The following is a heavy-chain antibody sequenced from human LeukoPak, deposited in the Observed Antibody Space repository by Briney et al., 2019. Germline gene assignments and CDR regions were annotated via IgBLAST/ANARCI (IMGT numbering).Heavy chain of an antibody. D-gene: IGHD1-26*01. CDR1: GFTFSIYT. CDR3: AKSPVGATGNYFDY. CDR2: ISSSSSYI. Sequence: GGSLRLYCTASGFTFSIYTINWVRQAPGKGLEWVSSISSSSSYIYYADSVKGRFTISRDNAKNSLYLQLNSLRAEDTAVYYCAKSPVGATGNYFDYWGQGTLVTVSS. V-gene: IGHV3-21*04. J-gene: IGHJ4*02.